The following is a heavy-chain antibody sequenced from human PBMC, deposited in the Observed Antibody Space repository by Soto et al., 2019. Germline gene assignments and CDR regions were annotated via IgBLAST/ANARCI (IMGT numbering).Heavy chain of an antibody. CDR1: VDIVSSNSAG. J-gene: IGHJ4*02. V-gene: IGHV6-1*01. D-gene: IGHD3-3*01. CDR2: TFYRSRWYN. CDR3: TRDIDFGY. Sequence: SQTLSLTCVISVDIVSSNSAGWNWIRQSPSRGLEWLGRTFYRSRWYNEYAVSVKGRITVSPDTSRNQISLQLNSVTPDDTAVYFCTRDIDFGYWGRGTQVTVSS.